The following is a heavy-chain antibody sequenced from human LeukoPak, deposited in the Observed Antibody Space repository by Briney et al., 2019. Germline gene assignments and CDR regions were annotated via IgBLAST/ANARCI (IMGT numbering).Heavy chain of an antibody. Sequence: SETLSLTCTVSGGSISSYYWSWIRQPPGKGLEWIGSIYYSGSTYYNPSLKSRVTISVDTSKNQFSLKLSSVTAADTAVYYCARDILIYYFDYWGQGTLVTVSS. CDR3: ARDILIYYFDY. J-gene: IGHJ4*02. CDR1: GGSISSYY. D-gene: IGHD3-16*01. CDR2: IYYSGST. V-gene: IGHV4-39*07.